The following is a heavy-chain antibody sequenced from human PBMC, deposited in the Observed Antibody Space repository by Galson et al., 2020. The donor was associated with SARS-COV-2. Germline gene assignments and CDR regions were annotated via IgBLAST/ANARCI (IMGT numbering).Heavy chain of an antibody. Sequence: SETLSLTCTVSGGSISSGSYYWSWIRQPAGKGLEWIGRIYTSGSTNYNPSLKSRVTISVDTSKNQFSRKLSSVTAADTAVYYCARGGYSNFDYWGQGTLVTVSS. J-gene: IGHJ4*02. V-gene: IGHV4-61*02. CDR2: IYTSGST. CDR3: ARGGYSNFDY. CDR1: GGSISSGSYY. D-gene: IGHD5-18*01.